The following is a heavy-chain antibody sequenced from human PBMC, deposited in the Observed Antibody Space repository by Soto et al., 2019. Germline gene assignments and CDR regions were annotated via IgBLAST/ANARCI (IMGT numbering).Heavy chain of an antibody. V-gene: IGHV3-21*01. CDR1: GFTFSSYS. CDR3: ARDLYSRGFFDY. Sequence: EVQLVESGGGLVKPGGSLRLSCAASGFTFSSYSMNWVRQAPGKGLEWVSSISSSSSYIYYADSVKSRFTISRDNAKNSLYLQMNSLRAEDTAVYYCARDLYSRGFFDYWGQGTLVTVSS. J-gene: IGHJ4*02. CDR2: ISSSSSYI. D-gene: IGHD3-22*01.